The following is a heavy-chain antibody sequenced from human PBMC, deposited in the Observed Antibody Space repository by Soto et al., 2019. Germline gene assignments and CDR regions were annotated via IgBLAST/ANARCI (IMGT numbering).Heavy chain of an antibody. CDR3: AKGVRGVPNWFDP. D-gene: IGHD3-10*01. J-gene: IGHJ5*02. CDR1: GGSISNSANH. V-gene: IGHV4-31*03. Sequence: QVQLQESGPGLVRPSQTLPLSCTVSGGSISNSANHWSWIRQHPGEGLEGIGYIYYSGGTYYSPSLKGRVTMSIDASKNQFSLKLSSVTAADTAVYYCAKGVRGVPNWFDPWGQGTLVTVSS. CDR2: IYYSGGT.